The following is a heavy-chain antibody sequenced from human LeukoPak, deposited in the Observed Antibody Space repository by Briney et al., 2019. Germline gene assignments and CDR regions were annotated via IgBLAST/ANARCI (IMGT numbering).Heavy chain of an antibody. CDR2: IKQDGSEK. V-gene: IGHV3-7*01. Sequence: PGGSLRLSCAASGFTFSSYWMSWVRQAPGKGLEWVANIKQDGSEKYYVDSVKGRFTISRDNAKNSLYLQMNSLRAEDTAVYYCAREFAPDDYDILTGYSLGWYWGQGTLVTVSS. CDR1: GFTFSSYW. J-gene: IGHJ4*02. CDR3: AREFAPDDYDILTGYSLGWY. D-gene: IGHD3-9*01.